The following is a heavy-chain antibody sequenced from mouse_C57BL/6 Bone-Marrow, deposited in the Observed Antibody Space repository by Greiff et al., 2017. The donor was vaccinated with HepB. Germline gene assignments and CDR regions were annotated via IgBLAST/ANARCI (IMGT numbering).Heavy chain of an antibody. Sequence: VQLKESGGGLVKPGGSLKLSCAASGFTFSDYGMHWVRQAPEKGLEWVAYISSGSSTIYYADTVKGRFTISRDNAKNTLFLQMTSLRSEDTAMYYCARGILSDYFDYWGQGTTLTVSS. CDR3: ARGILSDYFDY. J-gene: IGHJ2*01. CDR2: ISSGSSTI. V-gene: IGHV5-17*01. CDR1: GFTFSDYG.